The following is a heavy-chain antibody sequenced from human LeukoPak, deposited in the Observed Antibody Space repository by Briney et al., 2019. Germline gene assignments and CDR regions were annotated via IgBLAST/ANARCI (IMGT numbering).Heavy chain of an antibody. J-gene: IGHJ4*02. Sequence: GESLKISFKGSGYRFINYWIGWVRPMPGKGLGWMGIIYPGDSDTRYSPSFQGQVTISADKSISTAYLQWSSLKASDTAMYYCARHGGDCSSTICSYPFDYWGQGTLVTVSS. D-gene: IGHD2-2*01. CDR2: IYPGDSDT. CDR1: GYRFINYW. CDR3: ARHGGDCSSTICSYPFDY. V-gene: IGHV5-51*01.